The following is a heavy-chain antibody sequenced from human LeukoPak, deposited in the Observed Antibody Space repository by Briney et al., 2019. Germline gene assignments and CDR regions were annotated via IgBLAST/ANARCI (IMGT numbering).Heavy chain of an antibody. V-gene: IGHV4-39*01. Sequence: SETLSLTCTVSGGSISSSTYYWGWIRQPPGKGLEWIGTIYYRGSTYYNPSPKSRVTISVDTSKNQFSLKLTSVTAADTAVYYCARLGRTYYDFWSGPWGQGTLVTVSS. CDR3: ARLGRTYYDFWSGP. CDR2: IYYRGST. J-gene: IGHJ5*02. CDR1: GGSISSSTYY. D-gene: IGHD3-3*01.